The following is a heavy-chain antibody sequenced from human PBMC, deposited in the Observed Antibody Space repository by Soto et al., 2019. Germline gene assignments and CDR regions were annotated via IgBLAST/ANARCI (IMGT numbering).Heavy chain of an antibody. J-gene: IGHJ6*02. D-gene: IGHD1-1*01. CDR3: ATSNWNDEIYYYYGMDG. V-gene: IGHV4-59*01. CDR1: GGSISSYY. CDR2: IYYSGST. Sequence: PSETLSLTCTVSGGSISSYYWSWIRQPPGKGLEWIGYIYYSGSTNYNPSLKSRVTISVDTSKNQFSLKLSSVTAADTAVYYCATSNWNDEIYYYYGMDGWGQRTTVTVSS.